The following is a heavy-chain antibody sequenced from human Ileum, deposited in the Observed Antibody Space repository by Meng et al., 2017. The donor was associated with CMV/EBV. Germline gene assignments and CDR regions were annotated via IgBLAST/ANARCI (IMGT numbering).Heavy chain of an antibody. Sequence: VPLGECGGGLVRPGGSLRLSCATSAFSFTDTWMHWVRQTPGKGLVWVSRINPDGGTINYADSVKGRFTISRDNAKNTLYLQMNNLRDEDTAVYYCATAGNYRLDHWGQGTLVTVSS. CDR2: INPDGGTI. CDR3: ATAGNYRLDH. J-gene: IGHJ4*02. CDR1: AFSFTDTW. V-gene: IGHV3-74*01. D-gene: IGHD1-7*01.